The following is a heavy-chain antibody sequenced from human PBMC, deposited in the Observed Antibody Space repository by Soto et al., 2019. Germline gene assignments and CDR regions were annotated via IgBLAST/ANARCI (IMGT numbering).Heavy chain of an antibody. CDR1: GFTFSSYA. Sequence: GGSLRLSCSASGFTFSSYAMHWVRQAPGKGLEYVSAISSNGGSTYYADSVKGRFTISRDNSKNTLYLQMSSLRAEDTAVYYCVKRSFRGYSGYDYDYYYYGMDVWGQGTTVTVSS. CDR3: VKRSFRGYSGYDYDYYYYGMDV. J-gene: IGHJ6*02. CDR2: ISSNGGST. D-gene: IGHD5-12*01. V-gene: IGHV3-64D*08.